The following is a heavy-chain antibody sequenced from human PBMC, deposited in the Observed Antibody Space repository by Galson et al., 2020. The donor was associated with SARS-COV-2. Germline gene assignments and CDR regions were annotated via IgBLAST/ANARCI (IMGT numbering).Heavy chain of an antibody. J-gene: IGHJ4*02. Sequence: GGSLRLSCVGSGFTFGSYGIHWVRQAPGKGLEWVAVISYDGNNIKYVDSVKGRFTISRDNSRKTAFLEMNSLKSEDTAVYYCARDDYGPGSYEGYFDKWGQGAQVTVSS. CDR1: GFTFGSYG. D-gene: IGHD3-10*01. V-gene: IGHV3-30*03. CDR2: ISYDGNNI. CDR3: ARDDYGPGSYEGYFDK.